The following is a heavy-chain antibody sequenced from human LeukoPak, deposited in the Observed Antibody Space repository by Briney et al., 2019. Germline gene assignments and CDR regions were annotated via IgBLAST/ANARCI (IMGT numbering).Heavy chain of an antibody. Sequence: SETLSLTCTVFGGAISSGSYYWSWIRQPAGKGLEWIGRIHTRGTTNYNPSLKSRVTISVATSKNQFSLKLSSVTAADKAVYYCARGGRYYFDYWGQGTLVTVSS. CDR1: GGAISSGSYY. CDR3: ARGGRYYFDY. CDR2: IHTRGTT. J-gene: IGHJ4*02. D-gene: IGHD1-26*01. V-gene: IGHV4-61*02.